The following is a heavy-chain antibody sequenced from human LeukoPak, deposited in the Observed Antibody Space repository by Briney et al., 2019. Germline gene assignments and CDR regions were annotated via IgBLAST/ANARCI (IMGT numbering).Heavy chain of an antibody. CDR2: TNTDGRNT. Sequence: ETAGSLRLSCVVSGGSFSQSWMHWVRQVPGKGLVWVSRTNTDGRNTIYANSVKGRSTTSRDNAKNTLYLQMNRLRADDTAGYYCARDQSIAGPTTGDYWGKGTLVSVSS. J-gene: IGHJ4*02. CDR1: GGSFSQSW. V-gene: IGHV3-74*01. D-gene: IGHD6-6*01. CDR3: ARDQSIAGPTTGDY.